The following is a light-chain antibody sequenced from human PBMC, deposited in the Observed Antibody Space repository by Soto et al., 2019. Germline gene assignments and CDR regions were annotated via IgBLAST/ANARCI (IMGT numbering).Light chain of an antibody. Sequence: EIVLTQSPGTLSLSPGERATLSCRASQSVSSSYLAWYQQKPGQAPRLLIYAASSRATAIPDRFSGSGSGTDFTLTISRLEPEDFAVYYCQQYGSSPITFGQGTRLEMK. J-gene: IGKJ5*01. CDR2: AAS. V-gene: IGKV3-20*01. CDR3: QQYGSSPIT. CDR1: QSVSSSY.